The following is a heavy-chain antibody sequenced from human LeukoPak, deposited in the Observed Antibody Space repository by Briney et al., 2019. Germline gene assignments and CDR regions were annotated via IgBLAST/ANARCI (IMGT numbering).Heavy chain of an antibody. D-gene: IGHD6-13*01. J-gene: IGHJ6*02. CDR1: GFTFSSYA. V-gene: IGHV3-23*01. Sequence: GGSLRLSCAASGFTFSSYAMSWVRQAPGKGLGWVSAISGSGGSTYYADSVKGRFTISRDNSKNTLYLQMNSMRAEDTAVYYCAKDKPPNKGMAPHYGMDVWGQGTTVTVSS. CDR3: AKDKPPNKGMAPHYGMDV. CDR2: ISGSGGST.